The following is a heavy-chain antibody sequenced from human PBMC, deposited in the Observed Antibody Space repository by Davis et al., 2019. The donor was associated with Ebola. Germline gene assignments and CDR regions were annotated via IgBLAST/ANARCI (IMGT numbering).Heavy chain of an antibody. CDR2: VHYIGNT. Sequence: SETLSLTCTVSGASIGSSNYYWGWIRQPPGKGLEWIGSVHYIGNTFYNPSLKSRVTISVDSSKNQFSLQLNSVTAADTSIYYCARHGGGGYLAAPFDLWGQGTLLTVSS. CDR1: GASIGSSNYY. D-gene: IGHD1-26*01. J-gene: IGHJ4*02. CDR3: ARHGGGGYLAAPFDL. V-gene: IGHV4-39*01.